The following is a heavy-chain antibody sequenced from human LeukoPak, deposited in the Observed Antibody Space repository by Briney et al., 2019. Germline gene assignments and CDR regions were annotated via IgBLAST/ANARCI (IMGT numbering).Heavy chain of an antibody. V-gene: IGHV4-34*01. CDR2: INHSGST. D-gene: IGHD6-13*01. CDR1: GGSFSGYY. CDR3: ARVGRSSWYAY. J-gene: IGHJ4*02. Sequence: SETLSLTCAVYGGSFSGYYWSWIRQPPGKGLEWIGEINHSGSTNYNPSLKSRVTISVDTSKNQFSLKLSSVTAADTAVYYCARVGRSSWYAYWGQGTLVTVSS.